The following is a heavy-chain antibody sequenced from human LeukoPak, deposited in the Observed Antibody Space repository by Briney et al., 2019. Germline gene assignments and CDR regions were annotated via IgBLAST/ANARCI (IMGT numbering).Heavy chain of an antibody. CDR2: ISSSSSYI. CDR3: ARDPWAVAGTMSY. V-gene: IGHV3-21*01. CDR1: GFTFSSYS. Sequence: KAGGSLRLSCAASGFTFSSYSMNGVRQAPGKGREGVSSISSSSSYIYYADSVKGRFTISRDNAKNSLYLQMNSLRAEDTAVYYCARDPWAVAGTMSYWGQGTLVTVSS. J-gene: IGHJ4*02. D-gene: IGHD6-19*01.